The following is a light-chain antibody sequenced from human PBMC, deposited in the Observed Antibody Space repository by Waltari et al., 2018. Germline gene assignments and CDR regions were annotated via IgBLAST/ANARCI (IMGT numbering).Light chain of an antibody. CDR1: RSTLGVRYR. J-gene: IGLJ3*02. V-gene: IGLV1-40*01. Sequence: QSVLTPPPTAPGAPGHSVTLSCTVSRSTLGVRYRFHWYQHVPGTAPKHLLYGDSNRPSGVPDRVSGSKSGTSASRAITGLQAEDGADYYCQSYDSSLSGWVFGGGTKLTVL. CDR3: QSYDSSLSGWV. CDR2: GDS.